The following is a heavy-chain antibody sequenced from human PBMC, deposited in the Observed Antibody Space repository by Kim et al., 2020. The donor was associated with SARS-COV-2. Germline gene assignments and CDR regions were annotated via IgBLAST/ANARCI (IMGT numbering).Heavy chain of an antibody. Sequence: ASVKVSCKASGYTFTSYAMNWVRQAPGQGLEWMGWINTKTGNQPYAQGFTGRFVFSLDTSVSTAYLQISSLKAEDTAVYYCARDAGIAAAGWCFDLWGRGTLVTVSS. CDR2: INTKTGNQ. CDR1: GYTFTSYA. V-gene: IGHV7-4-1*02. CDR3: ARDAGIAAAGWCFDL. J-gene: IGHJ2*01. D-gene: IGHD6-13*01.